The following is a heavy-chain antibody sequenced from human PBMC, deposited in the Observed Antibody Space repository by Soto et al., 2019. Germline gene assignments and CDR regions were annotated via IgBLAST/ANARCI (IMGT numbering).Heavy chain of an antibody. V-gene: IGHV3-23*01. CDR1: GFTVSSYV. CDR2: ISGSGGDT. Sequence: GGSLRLSCAASGFTVSSYVMSWVRQAPGKGLEWVSVISGSGGDTYYADFVKGRFTISRDTSKNTVYLQMNSLRAEDTAVYYCAKDHVNNSGWYELLDYWGQGTLVTVSS. J-gene: IGHJ4*02. CDR3: AKDHVNNSGWYELLDY. D-gene: IGHD6-19*01.